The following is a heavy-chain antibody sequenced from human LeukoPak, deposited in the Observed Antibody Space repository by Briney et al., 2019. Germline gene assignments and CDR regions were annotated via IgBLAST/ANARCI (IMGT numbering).Heavy chain of an antibody. D-gene: IGHD3-10*01. Sequence: GGTLRLSCAASGVTFSSYGMDWVRQAPGRGLEWVAVISYDGSNKYYADSVDGRFTNSTDNYNNTLYLQVNSLRAEDTAVYYCAKGYDGSGSYVLMDVWGKGTTVTVSS. CDR1: GVTFSSYG. CDR2: ISYDGSNK. J-gene: IGHJ6*04. V-gene: IGHV3-30*19. CDR3: AKGYDGSGSYVLMDV.